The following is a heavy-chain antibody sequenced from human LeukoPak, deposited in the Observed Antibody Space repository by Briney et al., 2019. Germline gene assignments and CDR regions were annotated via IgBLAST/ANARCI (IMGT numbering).Heavy chain of an antibody. CDR3: AKVPNWRYWYFDL. Sequence: GGSLRLSCAASGFTFSSYAMSWVRQAPGKGLEWLSSISGNGGSTYYADSVKGRFTISRDNSRNTLYLQMNSLRAEDTAVYYCAKVPNWRYWYFDLWGRGTLVTVSS. CDR2: ISGNGGST. V-gene: IGHV3-23*01. D-gene: IGHD1-1*01. J-gene: IGHJ2*01. CDR1: GFTFSSYA.